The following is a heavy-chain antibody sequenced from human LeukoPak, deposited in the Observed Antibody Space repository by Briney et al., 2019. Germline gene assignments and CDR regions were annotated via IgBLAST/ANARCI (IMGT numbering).Heavy chain of an antibody. CDR3: ARGRGPSYCSSTSCRYWPRWFDP. Sequence: KPSETLSVTCAVYGGSFSGYYWSWIRQPPGKGLEWIGEINHSGSTNYNPSLKSRVTISVDTSENQFSLKLSSVTAADTAVYYCARGRGPSYCSSTSCRYWPRWFDPWGQGTLVTVSS. J-gene: IGHJ5*02. V-gene: IGHV4-34*01. D-gene: IGHD2-2*01. CDR2: INHSGST. CDR1: GGSFSGYY.